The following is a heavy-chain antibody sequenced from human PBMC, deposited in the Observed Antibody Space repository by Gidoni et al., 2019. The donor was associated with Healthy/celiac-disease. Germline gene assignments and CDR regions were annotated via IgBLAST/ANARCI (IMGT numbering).Heavy chain of an antibody. V-gene: IGHV3-23*01. D-gene: IGHD4-17*01. J-gene: IGHJ4*02. Sequence: EVQLLESGGGLVQPGGSLRLSCAASGFTFSSKCMSWVRQPPGKGLEWVSAISGSGGSTYYADSVKGRFTISRDNSKNTLYLQMNSLRAEDTAVYYCAKEGYGGNSGAFDYWGQGTLVTVSS. CDR2: ISGSGGST. CDR1: GFTFSSKC. CDR3: AKEGYGGNSGAFDY.